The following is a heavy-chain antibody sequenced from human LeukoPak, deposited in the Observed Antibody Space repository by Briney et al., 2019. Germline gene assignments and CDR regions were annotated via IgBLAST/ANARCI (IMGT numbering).Heavy chain of an antibody. D-gene: IGHD2-2*01. CDR3: AKDRDIVVVPAATDYYFDY. CDR2: IGGSGDST. J-gene: IGHJ4*02. V-gene: IGHV3-23*01. CDR1: GFTFSSYA. Sequence: GGSLRLSCAASGFTFSSYAMSWVRQAPGKGLEWVSAIGGSGDSTYYADSVKGRFTISRDNSKNTLYLQMNSLRAEDTARYYCAKDRDIVVVPAATDYYFDYWGQGTLVTVSS.